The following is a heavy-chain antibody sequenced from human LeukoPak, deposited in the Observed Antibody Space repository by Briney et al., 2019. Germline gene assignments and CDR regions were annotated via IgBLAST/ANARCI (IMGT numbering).Heavy chain of an antibody. V-gene: IGHV6-1*01. D-gene: IGHD4-17*01. Sequence: SQTLSLTCAISGDSVSNNIATWNWVRQSPSRGLEWLGRTYYRSRWGNDSAISVKSRITIKPDTSRNQFSLQLNSVTPEDTAVYYCARDRYVEATVTLEPSGMDVWGQGTTVTVSS. CDR1: GDSVSNNIAT. J-gene: IGHJ6*02. CDR3: ARDRYVEATVTLEPSGMDV. CDR2: TYYRSRWGN.